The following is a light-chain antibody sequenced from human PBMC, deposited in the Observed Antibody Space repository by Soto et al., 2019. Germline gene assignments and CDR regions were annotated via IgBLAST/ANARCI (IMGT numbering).Light chain of an antibody. J-gene: IGLJ2*01. CDR2: QDS. V-gene: IGLV3-1*01. CDR1: KLGDKY. Sequence: SYELTQPPSVSVSPGQTASITCSGDKLGDKYACWYQQKPGQSPVLVISQDSKRPSGIPERFSGSNSGNTATLTISGTQAMDEADYYCQAWDRSTAVFGGGTKLTVL. CDR3: QAWDRSTAV.